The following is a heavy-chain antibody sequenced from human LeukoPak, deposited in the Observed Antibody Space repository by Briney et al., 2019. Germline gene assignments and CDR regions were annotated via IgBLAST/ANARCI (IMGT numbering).Heavy chain of an antibody. J-gene: IGHJ6*02. V-gene: IGHV3-33*01. D-gene: IGHD3-3*01. CDR3: ARGYYDFWSGHFYYYYGMDV. CDR2: IWYDGSNK. Sequence: GGSLRLSCAASGFTFSSYGMHWVRQAPGKGLEWVAVIWYDGSNKYYADSVKGRFTISRDNSRNTLYLQMSSLRAEDTAVYYCARGYYDFWSGHFYYYYGMDVWGQGTTVTVSS. CDR1: GFTFSSYG.